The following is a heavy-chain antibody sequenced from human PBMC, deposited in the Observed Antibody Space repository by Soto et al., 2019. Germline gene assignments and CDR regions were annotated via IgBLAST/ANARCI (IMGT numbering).Heavy chain of an antibody. CDR2: INPSGGST. Sequence: ASVKVSCKASGYTLTSYYMHWVRQAPGQGLEWMGIINPSGGSTSYAQKFQGRVTMTRDTSTSTVYMELSSLRSEDTAVYYCARDLMLMGYCSGGSCGRTYYYYGMDVWGQGTTVTVSS. CDR3: ARDLMLMGYCSGGSCGRTYYYYGMDV. CDR1: GYTLTSYY. D-gene: IGHD2-15*01. V-gene: IGHV1-46*01. J-gene: IGHJ6*02.